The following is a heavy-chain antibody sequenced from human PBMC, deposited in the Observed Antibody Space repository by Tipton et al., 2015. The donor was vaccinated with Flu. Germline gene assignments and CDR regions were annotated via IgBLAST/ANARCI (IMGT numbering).Heavy chain of an antibody. CDR1: GFTVSTNY. CDR2: IYSIGST. J-gene: IGHJ4*02. D-gene: IGHD2-15*01. Sequence: VQLVQSGGGLIQPGGSLRLSCAASGFTVSTNYMSWVRQAPGKGLEWVSVIYSIGSTYYADSVKGRFTISRDNSKNTLYLQMNSLRVEDTAVYYCARDTSYWSGGSCDYWGQGTLVTVSS. CDR3: ARDTSYWSGGSCDY. V-gene: IGHV3-53*01.